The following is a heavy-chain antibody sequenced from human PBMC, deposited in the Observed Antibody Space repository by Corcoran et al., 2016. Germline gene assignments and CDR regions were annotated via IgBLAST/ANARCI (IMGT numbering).Heavy chain of an antibody. Sequence: QVQLVQSGAEVKKPGASVKVSCKASGYTFTSYYMHWVRQAPGQGLEWMGIINPSGGSTSYAQKFQGRVTMTRDTSTSTVYMELSSLRSEDTAVYYGARDCGSTSCYSDYYYYGMDVWGQGTTVTVSS. D-gene: IGHD2-2*02. CDR3: ARDCGSTSCYSDYYYYGMDV. CDR2: INPSGGST. J-gene: IGHJ6*02. CDR1: GYTFTSYY. V-gene: IGHV1-46*01.